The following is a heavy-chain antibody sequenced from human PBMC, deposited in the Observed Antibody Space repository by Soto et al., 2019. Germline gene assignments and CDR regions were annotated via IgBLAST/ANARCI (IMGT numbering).Heavy chain of an antibody. Sequence: EVQLVESGGDMVQPGRSLKLSCVGSGYSFEDYSIHWVRQAPGKGLEWVSGISWNGNFTGYADSVKGRFTISRDNAKNSLFLQMRSLRLEDTALYYCVGGSWFDWGQGTLVTVSS. CDR3: VGGSWFD. V-gene: IGHV3-9*01. J-gene: IGHJ4*02. D-gene: IGHD2-15*01. CDR2: ISWNGNFT. CDR1: GYSFEDYS.